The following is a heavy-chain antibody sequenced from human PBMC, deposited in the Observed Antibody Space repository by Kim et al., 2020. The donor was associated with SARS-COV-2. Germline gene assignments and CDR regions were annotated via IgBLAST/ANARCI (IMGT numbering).Heavy chain of an antibody. CDR1: GGSISSGNYY. CDR3: ARDWGGGSGSYYRALDI. J-gene: IGHJ3*02. Sequence: SETLSLTCTVSGGSISSGNYYWSWIRQHPGKGPEWIGYIYNSGSAYYNPSLKSRVTISVDTSKNQFSLKLNSVTAADTAVYYCARDWGGGSGSYYRALDIWGQGTMVTVSS. V-gene: IGHV4-31*03. D-gene: IGHD3-10*01. CDR2: IYNSGSA.